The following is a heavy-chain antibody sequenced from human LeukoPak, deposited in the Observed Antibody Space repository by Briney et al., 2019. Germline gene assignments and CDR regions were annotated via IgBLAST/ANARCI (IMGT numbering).Heavy chain of an antibody. J-gene: IGHJ6*02. Sequence: GGSLRLSCAASGFTFSDYYMSWVRQAPGEGLEWVSYISSSGSTIYYADSVKGRFTISRDNAKNSLYLQMSSLRAEDTAVYYCARSLSSSWFSTLYSGYYGMDVWGQGTTVTVSS. CDR2: ISSSGSTI. CDR3: ARSLSSSWFSTLYSGYYGMDV. CDR1: GFTFSDYY. D-gene: IGHD6-13*01. V-gene: IGHV3-11*01.